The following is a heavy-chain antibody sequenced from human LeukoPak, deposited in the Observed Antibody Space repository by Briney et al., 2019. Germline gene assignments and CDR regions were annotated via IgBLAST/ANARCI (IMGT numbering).Heavy chain of an antibody. D-gene: IGHD1-26*01. V-gene: IGHV3-30*02. CDR1: GFIFTSYG. J-gene: IGHJ4*02. CDR2: IRYDGSIK. Sequence: LTGGSLRLSCAASGFIFTSYGMHWVRQAPGKGLEWVAFIRYDGSIKFYADSVKGRFTISRDNSRNTLYLQMNSLRAEDTAVYYCAKDSRHRIVGTTTFLDYWGQGTLVTVSS. CDR3: AKDSRHRIVGTTTFLDY.